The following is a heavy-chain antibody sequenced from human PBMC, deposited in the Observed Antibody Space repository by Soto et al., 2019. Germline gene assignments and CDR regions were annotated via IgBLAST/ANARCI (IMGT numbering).Heavy chain of an antibody. CDR3: ARGLSGDKVDY. CDR2: IYDRGST. D-gene: IGHD7-27*01. V-gene: IGHV4-30-4*01. J-gene: IGHJ4*02. CDR1: GGSISSGDYY. Sequence: QVQLQESGPGLVKPSQTLSLTCTVSGGSISSGDYYWSWIRQSPGKGLEWIGHIYDRGSTYSNPSLNSRVFILVDTSKNQFSLNLNSVTAADTAVYYCARGLSGDKVDYWGRGNLVTVSS.